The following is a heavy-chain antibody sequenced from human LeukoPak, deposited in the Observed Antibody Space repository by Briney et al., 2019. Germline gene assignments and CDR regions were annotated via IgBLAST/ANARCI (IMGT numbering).Heavy chain of an antibody. V-gene: IGHV4-34*09. D-gene: IGHD4-17*01. CDR3: ARVSKYGDYPDY. J-gene: IGHJ4*02. CDR1: GGSFSGYY. Sequence: SETLSLTCAVYGGSFSGYYWSWIRQPPGKGLEWIGYIYYSGSTYYNPSLKSRVTISVDTSKNQFSLKLSSVTAADTAVYYCARVSKYGDYPDYWGQGTLVTVSS. CDR2: IYYSGST.